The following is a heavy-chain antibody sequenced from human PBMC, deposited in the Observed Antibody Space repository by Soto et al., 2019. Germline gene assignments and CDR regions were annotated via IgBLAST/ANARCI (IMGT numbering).Heavy chain of an antibody. V-gene: IGHV5-51*01. CDR3: AASIFYYGMDV. CDR1: GYTFTNYW. CDR2: IYPGDSDT. J-gene: IGHJ6*02. Sequence: ESLKISCKGSGYTFTNYWIVLVRQMPGKGPEWMGIIYPGDSDTKYNPSFQGQVTISADKSITTTYLQWSSLKASDTAIYYCAASIFYYGMDVWGQGTTVTVSS.